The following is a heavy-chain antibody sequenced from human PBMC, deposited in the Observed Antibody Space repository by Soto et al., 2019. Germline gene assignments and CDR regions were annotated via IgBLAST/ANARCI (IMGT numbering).Heavy chain of an antibody. J-gene: IGHJ4*02. D-gene: IGHD4-4*01. Sequence: SETLSLTCAVSGASINSYYWSWVRQPPGKGLEWIGYIYYGGTTNYNPSLRSRVTSSVDTSKKQFSLKLTSVTAADTAVYYCARGATTPWLFDYWGQRTPVTVSS. CDR1: GASINSYY. CDR2: IYYGGTT. CDR3: ARGATTPWLFDY. V-gene: IGHV4-59*01.